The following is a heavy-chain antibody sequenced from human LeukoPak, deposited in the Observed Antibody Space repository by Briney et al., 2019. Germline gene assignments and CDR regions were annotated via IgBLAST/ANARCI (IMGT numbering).Heavy chain of an antibody. D-gene: IGHD3-10*01. V-gene: IGHV3-21*01. CDR3: ARSSYYGSGGYYYYYMDV. CDR1: GFTFSSYS. CDR2: ISSSSSYI. Sequence: PGGSLRLSCAASGFTFSSYSMNWVRQAPGKGLEWVSSISSSSSYIYYADSVKGRFTISRDNAKNSLYLQMNSLRAEDTAVYYCARSSYYGSGGYYYYYMDVWGKGTTVTVSS. J-gene: IGHJ6*03.